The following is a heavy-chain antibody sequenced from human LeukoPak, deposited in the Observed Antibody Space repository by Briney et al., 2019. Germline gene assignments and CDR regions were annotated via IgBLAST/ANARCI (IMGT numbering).Heavy chain of an antibody. CDR1: GFTFSSYS. J-gene: IGHJ4*02. Sequence: GGSLRLSCAASGFTFSSYSMNWVRQAPGKGLEWVSSISSSSSYIYYADSAKGRFTISRDNAKNSLYLQMNSLRAEDTAVYYCARSQGRNSGYSDYWGQGTLVTVSS. CDR2: ISSSSSYI. V-gene: IGHV3-21*01. CDR3: ARSQGRNSGYSDY. D-gene: IGHD3-22*01.